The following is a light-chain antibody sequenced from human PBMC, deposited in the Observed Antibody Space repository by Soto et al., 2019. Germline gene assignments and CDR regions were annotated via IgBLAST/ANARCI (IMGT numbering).Light chain of an antibody. J-gene: IGKJ5*01. Sequence: DIQMTQSPSTLSASVGDRVTITCRASQSISSWLAWYQQKPGKAPKLLIYKASNLESGVPSRFSGSGFGTEFTLTISNLQPDDFATYYCQQYNSYPITFGQGTRLEIK. V-gene: IGKV1-5*03. CDR1: QSISSW. CDR3: QQYNSYPIT. CDR2: KAS.